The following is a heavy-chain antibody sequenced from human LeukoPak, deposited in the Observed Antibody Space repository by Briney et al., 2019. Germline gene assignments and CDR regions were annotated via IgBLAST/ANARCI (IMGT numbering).Heavy chain of an antibody. CDR2: ISSSGSTI. J-gene: IGHJ4*02. CDR3: ARDHGAARPFDY. V-gene: IGHV3-48*03. Sequence: QAGGSLRLSCAASGVTFSSYEMNWVRQAPGKGLEWVADISSSGSTIYYADSVKGGFTISRANAKNSLYLQMNSLRAEDTAVYYCARDHGAARPFDYWGQGTLVTVSS. CDR1: GVTFSSYE. D-gene: IGHD2-15*01.